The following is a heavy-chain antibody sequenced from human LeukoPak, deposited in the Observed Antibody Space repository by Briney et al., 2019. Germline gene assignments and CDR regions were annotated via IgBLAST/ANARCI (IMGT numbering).Heavy chain of an antibody. D-gene: IGHD1-14*01. J-gene: IGHJ4*02. Sequence: GGSLRLPCAASGFSFSASWMYWVRQGTEKGLEWVSRISDGGTVINYADSVQGRFAISRDDAKNTLYLYMNSLRADDTAVYYCARAVMGTLDYWGQGTLVTVSS. CDR3: ARAVMGTLDY. CDR2: ISDGGTVI. CDR1: GFSFSASW. V-gene: IGHV3-74*01.